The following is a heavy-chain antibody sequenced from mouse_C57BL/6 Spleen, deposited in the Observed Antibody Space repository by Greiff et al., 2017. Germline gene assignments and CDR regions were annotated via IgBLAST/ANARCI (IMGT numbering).Heavy chain of an antibody. D-gene: IGHD6-1*01. CDR2: IHPNSGST. Sequence: VQLQQPGAELVKPGASVKLSCKASGYTFTSYWMHWVKQRPGQGLEWIGMIHPNSGSTNYNEKFKSKATLTVDKSSSTAYMQLSSLTSEDSAVYYGASQGALNWFAYWGQGTLVTVSA. J-gene: IGHJ3*01. CDR3: ASQGALNWFAY. V-gene: IGHV1-64*01. CDR1: GYTFTSYW.